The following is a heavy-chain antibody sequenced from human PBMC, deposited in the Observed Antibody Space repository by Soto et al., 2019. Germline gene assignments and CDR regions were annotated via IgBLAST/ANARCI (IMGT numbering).Heavy chain of an antibody. CDR2: ISGTSSYI. V-gene: IGHV3-11*05. D-gene: IGHD3-9*01. CDR3: ARTERAPSSYFDILTGYYYFDY. Sequence: QMLLVESGGGLVKPGGSLRLSCAASGFTFSDYYMSWIRQAPGKGLEWLSYISGTSSYINYAASVRGRFTISRDNAKNXXYXQKXSLKAEDTAVYYCARTERAPSSYFDILTGYYYFDYWGQGSLVTVSS. CDR1: GFTFSDYY. J-gene: IGHJ4*02.